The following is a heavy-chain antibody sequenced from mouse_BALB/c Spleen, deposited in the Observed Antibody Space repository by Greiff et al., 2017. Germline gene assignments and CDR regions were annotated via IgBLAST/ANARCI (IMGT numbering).Heavy chain of an antibody. CDR2: IDPANGNT. V-gene: IGHV14-3*02. J-gene: IGHJ4*01. CDR3: ARPTTVVALYAMDY. CDR1: GFNFKDTY. D-gene: IGHD1-1*01. Sequence: VQLQQSGAELVKPGASVKLSCTASGFNFKDTYMHWVKQRPEQGLEWIGRIDPANGNTKYDPKFQGKATITADTSSNTAYLQLSSLTSEDTAVYYCARPTTVVALYAMDYWGQGTAVTVSS.